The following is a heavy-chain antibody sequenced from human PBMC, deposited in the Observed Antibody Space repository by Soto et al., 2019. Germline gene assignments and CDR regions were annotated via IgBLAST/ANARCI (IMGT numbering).Heavy chain of an antibody. D-gene: IGHD3-10*01. Sequence: WGSLRLSCSASGFTFSSYGMHWVRQAPGKGLEWVAVIWYDGSNKYYADSVKGRFTISRDNSKNTLYLQMNSLRAEDTAVYYCARDSYYGSGSYYNFNYYGMDVWGQGTTVTVSS. CDR1: GFTFSSYG. CDR2: IWYDGSNK. J-gene: IGHJ6*02. CDR3: ARDSYYGSGSYYNFNYYGMDV. V-gene: IGHV3-33*01.